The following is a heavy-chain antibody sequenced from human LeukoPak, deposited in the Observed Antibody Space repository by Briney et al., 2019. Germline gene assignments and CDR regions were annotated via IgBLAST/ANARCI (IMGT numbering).Heavy chain of an antibody. CDR1: GYTFTSYG. D-gene: IGHD3-9*01. CDR3: ARDQGPRYFETSGPHKN. V-gene: IGHV1-18*01. CDR2: ISAYNGNT. Sequence: ASVKVSCKASGYTFTSYGISWVRQAPGQGLEWMGWISAYNGNTNYAQKLQGRVTMTTDTSTSTAYMELRSLRPDDTAVYYCARDQGPRYFETSGPHKNWGQGTLVTVSS. J-gene: IGHJ4*02.